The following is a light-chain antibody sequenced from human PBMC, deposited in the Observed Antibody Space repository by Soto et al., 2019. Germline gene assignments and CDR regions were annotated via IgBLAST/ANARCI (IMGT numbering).Light chain of an antibody. CDR1: SSNIGSNT. Sequence: QSVLTQSPSASGTPGQRVTISCSGRSSNIGSNTVNWYQQVPGTAPKLRIYNNNQRPSGVPERFSGSKSGTSASLAISGLQSEDEADYYCAAWDDSLNAVVFGGGTKVTVL. V-gene: IGLV1-44*01. J-gene: IGLJ2*01. CDR2: NNN. CDR3: AAWDDSLNAVV.